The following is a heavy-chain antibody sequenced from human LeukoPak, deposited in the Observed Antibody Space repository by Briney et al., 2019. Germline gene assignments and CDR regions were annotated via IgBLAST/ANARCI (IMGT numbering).Heavy chain of an antibody. CDR2: MNPNSGNT. Sequence: ASVKVSCKASGYTFTSYDINWVRQATGQGLEWMGWMNPNSGNTGYAQKFQGRVTMTRNTSISTAYMELSSLRSEDTAVYYCARGGSSGWSDYYYYYYYMNVWGKGTTVTISS. J-gene: IGHJ6*03. CDR1: GYTFTSYD. CDR3: ARGGSSGWSDYYYYYYYMNV. V-gene: IGHV1-8*01. D-gene: IGHD6-19*01.